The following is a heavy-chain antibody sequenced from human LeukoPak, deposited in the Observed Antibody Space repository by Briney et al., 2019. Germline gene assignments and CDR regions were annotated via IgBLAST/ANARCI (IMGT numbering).Heavy chain of an antibody. CDR1: GFTFSSYE. D-gene: IGHD4-17*01. V-gene: IGHV3-23*01. CDR3: AKADGDFTFDY. CDR2: ISGSGGST. J-gene: IGHJ4*02. Sequence: GGSLRLSCAASGFTFSSYEMNWVRQAPGKGLEWVSAISGSGGSTYYADSVKGRFTISRDNSKNTLYLQMNSLRAEDTAVYYCAKADGDFTFDYWGQGTLVTVSS.